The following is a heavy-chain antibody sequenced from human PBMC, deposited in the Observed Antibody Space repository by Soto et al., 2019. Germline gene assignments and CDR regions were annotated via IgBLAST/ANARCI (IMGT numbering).Heavy chain of an antibody. D-gene: IGHD5-12*01. CDR3: AHIVVAALGYYFDY. J-gene: IGHJ4*02. Sequence: QITLKESGPTLVKPTQTLTLTCTFSGFSLSSTRMAVGWIRQPPGKALEWLALIYWDDDKRYSPFLKSTLTITNDTSKTHVVLTMSNMDPVDTARYYCAHIVVAALGYYFDYWGQGTLVTVSS. CDR2: IYWDDDK. V-gene: IGHV2-5*02. CDR1: GFSLSSTRMA.